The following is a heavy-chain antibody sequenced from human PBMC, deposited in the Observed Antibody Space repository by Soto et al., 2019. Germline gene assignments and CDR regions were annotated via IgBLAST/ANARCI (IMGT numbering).Heavy chain of an antibody. J-gene: IGHJ4*02. D-gene: IGHD3-10*01. Sequence: PSETLSLTCAVSGDSISSMNWWSWVRQPPGKGLEWIGEIHHSGSTNYNPSLKSRVTISVEKSKNQFSLKLSSVTAADTAVYYCARYDYGSGNDYNIAYWGQGILVT. CDR3: ARYDYGSGNDYNIAY. V-gene: IGHV4-4*02. CDR1: GDSISSMNW. CDR2: IHHSGST.